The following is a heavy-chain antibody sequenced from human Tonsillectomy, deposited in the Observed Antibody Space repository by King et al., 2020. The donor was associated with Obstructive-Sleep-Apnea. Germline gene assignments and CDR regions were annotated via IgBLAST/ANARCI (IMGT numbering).Heavy chain of an antibody. CDR3: ATQGYSYGPFDY. CDR1: GGSISSYY. V-gene: IGHV4-59*01. CDR2: IYYSWNT. Sequence: QLQESGPGLVKPSETLSLTCTVSGGSISSYYWSWIRQPPGKGLEWVGYIYYSWNTNYNPSLKSRVTISSDTSKNQFSLRLSSVTAADTAVYYCATQGYSYGPFDYWGQGTLVTVSS. J-gene: IGHJ4*02. D-gene: IGHD5-18*01.